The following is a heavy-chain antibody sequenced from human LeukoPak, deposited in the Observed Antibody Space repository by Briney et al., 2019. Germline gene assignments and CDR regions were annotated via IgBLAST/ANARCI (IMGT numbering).Heavy chain of an antibody. CDR3: ATLGYSGYDRGHYYYGMDV. CDR1: GGSISSGDYY. D-gene: IGHD5-12*01. J-gene: IGHJ6*02. Sequence: SETLSLTCTVSGGSISSGDYYWSRIRQPPGKGLEWIGYIYYSGSTYYNPSLKSRVTISVDTSKNQFSLKLSSVTAADTAVYYCATLGYSGYDRGHYYYGMDVWGQGTTVTVSS. V-gene: IGHV4-30-4*01. CDR2: IYYSGST.